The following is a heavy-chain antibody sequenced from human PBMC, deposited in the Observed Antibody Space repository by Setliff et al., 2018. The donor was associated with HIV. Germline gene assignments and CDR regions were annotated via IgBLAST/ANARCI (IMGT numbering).Heavy chain of an antibody. D-gene: IGHD6-13*01. J-gene: IGHJ3*02. V-gene: IGHV1-69*13. Sequence: SVKVSCKTSGGTLSNYVITWVRQAPGQGLEWMGMIIPMYNIPAYAQKFQGRVTFTADESTSTAYMELSRLSSEDTAVYYCARDQTGVAAAAFGGGSAWSDEGFDIWGQGTMVTVSS. CDR1: GGTLSNYV. CDR3: ARDQTGVAAAAFGGGSAWSDEGFDI. CDR2: IIPMYNIP.